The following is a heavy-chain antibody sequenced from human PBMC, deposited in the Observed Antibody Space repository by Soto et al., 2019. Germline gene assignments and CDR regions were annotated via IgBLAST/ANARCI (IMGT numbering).Heavy chain of an antibody. CDR3: AKDSGSSGLFDY. V-gene: IGHV3-23*01. J-gene: IGHJ4*02. CDR1: GFTFSNYA. CDR2: ISGSGGST. D-gene: IGHD5-12*01. Sequence: EVQLLESGGGLVQPGGSLRLSCAVSGFTFSNYAMSWVRQAPGKGLEWVSVISGSGGSTFYADSVKSRFTISRDNSKKTLHLQMNSLRAEDTAVYYCAKDSGSSGLFDYWGQGTLVAVSS.